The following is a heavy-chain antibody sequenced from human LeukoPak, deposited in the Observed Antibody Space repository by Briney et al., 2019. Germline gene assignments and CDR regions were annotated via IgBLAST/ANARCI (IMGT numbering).Heavy chain of an antibody. V-gene: IGHV3-23*01. D-gene: IGHD2-2*01. Sequence: GGSLRLSCAASGFTFSNYAMSWVRQAPGKGLEWVSGISSDGGTFYPDSVKGRFTISRDNSNNTLYLQMNSLRAEDTAVYYCAKDRGFCSSTSCYVYFDPWGQGTLVTVSS. CDR2: ISSDGGT. CDR3: AKDRGFCSSTSCYVYFDP. CDR1: GFTFSNYA. J-gene: IGHJ5*02.